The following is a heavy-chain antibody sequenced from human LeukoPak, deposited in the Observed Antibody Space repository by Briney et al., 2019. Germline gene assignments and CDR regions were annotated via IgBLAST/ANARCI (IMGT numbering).Heavy chain of an antibody. V-gene: IGHV4-61*01. D-gene: IGHD3-16*01. J-gene: IGHJ6*02. CDR2: ISFSGST. CDR1: GGSVSSGSYY. CDR3: VRDNQASGNHGLYYYYGLDV. Sequence: KPSETLSLTCTVSGGSVSSGSYYWSWVRQPPGKGLEWLGYISFSGSTNYNPSLKSRVTISVDTSKNQLSLRLTSVTAADTAVYYCVRDNQASGNHGLYYYYGLDVWGQGTTVTVSS.